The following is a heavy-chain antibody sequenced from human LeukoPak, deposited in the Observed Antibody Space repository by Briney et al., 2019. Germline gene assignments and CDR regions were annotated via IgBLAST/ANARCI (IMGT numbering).Heavy chain of an antibody. V-gene: IGHV4-34*01. Sequence: PSETLSLTCAVYGGSFSGYYWSWIRQPPGKGLEWIGEINHSGSTNYNPSLKSRVTISVDTSKNQFSQKLSSVTAADTAVHYCARGDYGDLPFDYWGQGTLVTVSS. CDR2: INHSGST. J-gene: IGHJ4*02. CDR3: ARGDYGDLPFDY. CDR1: GGSFSGYY. D-gene: IGHD4-17*01.